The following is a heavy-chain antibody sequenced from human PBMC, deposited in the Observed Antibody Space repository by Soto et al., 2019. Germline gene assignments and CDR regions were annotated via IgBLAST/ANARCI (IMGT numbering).Heavy chain of an antibody. CDR3: ARGLVAAAGKGGWFDP. D-gene: IGHD6-13*01. CDR2: IDHSGST. V-gene: IGHV4-34*01. J-gene: IGHJ5*02. Sequence: SETLSLTCAVYGGSFSGYYWSWIRQPPGKGLEWIGEIDHSGSTNYNPSLKSRVTISVDTSKNQFSLKLSSVTAADTAVYYCARGLVAAAGKGGWFDPWGQGTLVTVSS. CDR1: GGSFSGYY.